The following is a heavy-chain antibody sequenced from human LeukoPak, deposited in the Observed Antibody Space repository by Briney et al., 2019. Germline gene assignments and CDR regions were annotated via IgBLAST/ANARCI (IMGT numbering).Heavy chain of an antibody. V-gene: IGHV3-23*01. CDR2: ISGSGGST. J-gene: IGHJ4*02. D-gene: IGHD2-2*01. Sequence: PGGSLRLSCAASGFTFSSYSMNWVRQAPGKGLEWVSAISGSGGSTYYADSVKGRFTISRDNSKNTLYLQMNSLRAEDTAVYYCAKDLSVLGYCSSTSCYAFDYWGQGTLVTVSS. CDR3: AKDLSVLGYCSSTSCYAFDY. CDR1: GFTFSSYS.